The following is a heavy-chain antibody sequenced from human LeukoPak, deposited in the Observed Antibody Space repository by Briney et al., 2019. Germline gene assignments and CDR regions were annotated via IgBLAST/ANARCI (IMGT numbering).Heavy chain of an antibody. Sequence: ASVKVSCKVSGYTVTELSMHWVRQVPGAGLEGMGTFDPEDGQRIFAQKFQGRVTMTEDTSTDTAYMELSSLRSEDTAVYYCARGRRGVAVAGTAPKDYYMDVWGKGTTVTISS. D-gene: IGHD6-19*01. CDR2: FDPEDGQR. CDR3: ARGRRGVAVAGTAPKDYYMDV. V-gene: IGHV1-24*01. J-gene: IGHJ6*03. CDR1: GYTVTELS.